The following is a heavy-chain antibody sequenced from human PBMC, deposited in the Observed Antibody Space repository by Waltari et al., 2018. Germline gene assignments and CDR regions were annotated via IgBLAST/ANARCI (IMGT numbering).Heavy chain of an antibody. V-gene: IGHV3-30*04. CDR1: GFTFSSYA. J-gene: IGHJ4*02. CDR3: ARVGAGYGEFDY. D-gene: IGHD5-12*01. Sequence: QVQLVESGGGVVQPGRSLRLSCAASGFTFSSYAMHWVRQAPGKGLGGVAVIQNDGINKYYADSVKGRFTISRDNSKNTLYLQMNSLRAEDTAVYYCARVGAGYGEFDYWGQGTLVTVSS. CDR2: IQNDGINK.